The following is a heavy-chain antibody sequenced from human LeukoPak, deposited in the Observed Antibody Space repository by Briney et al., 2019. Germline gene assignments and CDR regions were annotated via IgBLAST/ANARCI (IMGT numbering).Heavy chain of an antibody. CDR2: IIPIFGTA. V-gene: IGHV1-69*05. CDR3: AREKSYYDSSGYYWFDP. Sequence: ASVKVSCKASGGTFSSYAISWVRQAPGRGLEWMGGIIPIFGTANYAQKFQGRVTITTDESTSTAYMELSSLRSEDTAVYYCAREKSYYDSSGYYWFDPWGQGTLVTVSS. J-gene: IGHJ5*02. CDR1: GGTFSSYA. D-gene: IGHD3-22*01.